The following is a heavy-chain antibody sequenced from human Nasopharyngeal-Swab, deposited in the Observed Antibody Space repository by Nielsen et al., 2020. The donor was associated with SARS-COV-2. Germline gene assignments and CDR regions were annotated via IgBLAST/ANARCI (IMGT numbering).Heavy chain of an antibody. Sequence: ASVKVSCKASGYTFTGYGMSWVRQAPGRGLEWMGWIRMYNGKTHYAQKFQGRVTMSTDTSTNTAHMELKSLTSDDTAVYFCARDRSLLPAANDALDMWGQGTTVTISS. CDR1: GYTFTGYG. CDR2: IRMYNGKT. D-gene: IGHD6-13*01. J-gene: IGHJ3*02. V-gene: IGHV1-18*01. CDR3: ARDRSLLPAANDALDM.